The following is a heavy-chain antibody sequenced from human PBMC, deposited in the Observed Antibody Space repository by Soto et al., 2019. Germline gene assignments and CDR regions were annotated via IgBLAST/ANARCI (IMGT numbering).Heavy chain of an antibody. Sequence: QVQLQQWGAGLLKPSETLSLTCAVYSGSFSGYYWSWIRQPPGKGLEWIGEINHSGSANYNPSRASRVTISVDRSKNQFSLKLTSVTDADTAVYYCARGRWEVRFDNWGQGTLVTVSS. V-gene: IGHV4-34*01. D-gene: IGHD1-26*01. CDR2: INHSGSA. CDR1: SGSFSGYY. J-gene: IGHJ4*02. CDR3: ARGRWEVRFDN.